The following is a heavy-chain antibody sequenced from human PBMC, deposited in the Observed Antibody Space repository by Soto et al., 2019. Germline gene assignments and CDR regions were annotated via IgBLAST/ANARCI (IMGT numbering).Heavy chain of an antibody. Sequence: SETLSLTCAVSGGSISSGGYSWSWIRQPPGKGLEWIGYISHSESTYYNPSLKSRVTISVDRSKNQFSLNLTSVTAADTAVYFCARGGSSWYDYWGQGTLVTVSS. CDR1: GGSISSGGYS. CDR3: ARGGSSWYDY. D-gene: IGHD6-13*01. V-gene: IGHV4-30-2*01. J-gene: IGHJ4*02. CDR2: ISHSEST.